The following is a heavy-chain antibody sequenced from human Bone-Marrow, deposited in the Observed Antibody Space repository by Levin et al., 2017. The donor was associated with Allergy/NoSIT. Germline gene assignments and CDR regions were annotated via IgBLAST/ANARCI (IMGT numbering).Heavy chain of an antibody. J-gene: IGHJ6*02. CDR3: ARDHVLRFLEWLLLPSGYNYYGMDV. D-gene: IGHD3-3*01. CDR2: MNPNSGNT. Sequence: GASVKVSCKASGYTFTSYDINWVRQATGQGLEWMGWMNPNSGNTGYAQKFQGRVTMTRNTSISTAYMELSSLRSEDTAVYYCARDHVLRFLEWLLLPSGYNYYGMDVWGQGTTVTVSS. V-gene: IGHV1-8*01. CDR1: GYTFTSYD.